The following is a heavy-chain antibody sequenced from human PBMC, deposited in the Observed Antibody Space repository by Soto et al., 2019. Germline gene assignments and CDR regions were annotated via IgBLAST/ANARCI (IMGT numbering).Heavy chain of an antibody. J-gene: IGHJ3*02. CDR3: AKDSRIVVVRGGYCDAFDI. V-gene: IGHV3-23*01. CDR1: GFTFSSYA. CDR2: ISGSGGST. D-gene: IGHD3-22*01. Sequence: GGSLRLSCAASGFTFSSYAMSCVRQAPGKGLEWVSAISGSGGSTYYADSVKGRFTISRDNSKNTLYLQMKSLRAEDTAVYYCAKDSRIVVVRGGYCDAFDIWGQGTMLTVSS.